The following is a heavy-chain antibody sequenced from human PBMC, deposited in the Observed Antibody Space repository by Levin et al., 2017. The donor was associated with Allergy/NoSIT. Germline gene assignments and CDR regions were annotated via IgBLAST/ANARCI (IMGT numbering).Heavy chain of an antibody. V-gene: IGHV1-69*02. Sequence: SVKVSCKASGGTFSSYTISWVRQAPGQGLEWMGRIIPILGIANYAQKFQGRVTITADKSTSTAYMELSSLRSEDTAVYYCARGLSDDYGMDVWGQGTTVTVSS. D-gene: IGHD4/OR15-4a*01. CDR3: ARGLSDDYGMDV. CDR1: GGTFSSYT. J-gene: IGHJ6*02. CDR2: IIPILGIA.